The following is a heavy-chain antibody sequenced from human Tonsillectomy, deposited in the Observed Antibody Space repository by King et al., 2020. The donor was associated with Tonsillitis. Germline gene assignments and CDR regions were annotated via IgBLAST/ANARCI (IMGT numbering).Heavy chain of an antibody. Sequence: VQLVESGGGLVQPGGSLRLSCAASGFTFSSYEMNWVRQAPWKGLEWVSYISSSGSTIYYADSVKGRLTISRDNAKNSLYLQMNSLRAEETAVYYCARDRYYGSGSFDYWGQGTLVTVSS. CDR1: GFTFSSYE. V-gene: IGHV3-48*03. J-gene: IGHJ4*02. CDR2: ISSSGSTI. D-gene: IGHD3-10*01. CDR3: ARDRYYGSGSFDY.